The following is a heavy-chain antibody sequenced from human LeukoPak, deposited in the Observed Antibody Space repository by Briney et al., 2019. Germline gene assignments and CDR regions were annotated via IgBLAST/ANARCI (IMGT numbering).Heavy chain of an antibody. CDR3: ARAQGGFLEWLSPTPYYYGMDV. V-gene: IGHV5-51*01. CDR2: IYPGDSDT. Sequence: PGESLKISCKGSGYSFTSYWIGWVRQMPGKGLEWMGIIYPGDSDTRYSPSFQGQVTISADKSISTAYLQWSSLKASDTAMYYCARAQGGFLEWLSPTPYYYGMDVWGQGTTVTVSS. CDR1: GYSFTSYW. D-gene: IGHD3-3*01. J-gene: IGHJ6*02.